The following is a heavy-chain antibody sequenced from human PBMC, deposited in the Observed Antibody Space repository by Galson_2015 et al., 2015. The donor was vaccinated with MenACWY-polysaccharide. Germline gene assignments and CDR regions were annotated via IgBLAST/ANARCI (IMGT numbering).Heavy chain of an antibody. D-gene: IGHD6-13*01. J-gene: IGHJ3*02. CDR2: IQYDGSKI. Sequence: SLRLSCAASGSRFCHSGMHWVRQAPGKGLEWAAVIQYDGSKIVYADSVKGRFTISRDNSKNTLFLEMNSLGAEDTAVYYCAREGSRIVFHAFDTWGQGTMVTVSS. CDR1: GSRFCHSG. V-gene: IGHV3-33*01. CDR3: AREGSRIVFHAFDT.